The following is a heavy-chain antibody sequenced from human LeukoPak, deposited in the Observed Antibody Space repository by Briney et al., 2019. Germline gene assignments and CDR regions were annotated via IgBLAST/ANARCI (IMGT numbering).Heavy chain of an antibody. D-gene: IGHD2-21*02. Sequence: SETLSLTCAVSGGSISSSNWWSWVRQPPGKGLEWIGEIYHSGSTNYNPSLKSRVTISVDKSKNQFSLKLSSVTAADTAVYYCARGRPYCGGDCYPHLDYWGQGTLVTVSS. V-gene: IGHV4-4*02. CDR2: IYHSGST. CDR1: GGSISSSNW. CDR3: ARGRPYCGGDCYPHLDY. J-gene: IGHJ4*02.